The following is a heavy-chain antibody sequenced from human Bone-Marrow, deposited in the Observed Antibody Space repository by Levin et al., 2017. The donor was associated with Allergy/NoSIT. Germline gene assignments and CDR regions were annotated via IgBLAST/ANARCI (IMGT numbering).Heavy chain of an antibody. D-gene: IGHD3-16*02. CDR1: GYTFTSYG. J-gene: IGHJ4*02. Sequence: GESLKISCKASGYTFTSYGISWVRQAPGQGLEWMGWISAYNGNTNYAQKLQGRVTMTTDTSTSTAYMELRSLRSDDTAVYYCARDSPNYDYVWGSYRHQYYFDYWGQGTLVTVSS. CDR3: ARDSPNYDYVWGSYRHQYYFDY. CDR2: ISAYNGNT. V-gene: IGHV1-18*01.